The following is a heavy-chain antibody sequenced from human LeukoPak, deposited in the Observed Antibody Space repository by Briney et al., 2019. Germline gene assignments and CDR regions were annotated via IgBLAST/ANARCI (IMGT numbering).Heavy chain of an antibody. Sequence: GRSLRLSCAASGFTFSSYAMHWVRQAPGKGLEWVAVISYDGSNKYYADSVKGRFTISRDNSKNTLYLQMNSLRAEDTALYYCARGDDSSGWRGAAFDIWGQGTMVTVSS. D-gene: IGHD6-19*01. CDR2: ISYDGSNK. V-gene: IGHV3-30-3*01. CDR1: GFTFSSYA. CDR3: ARGDDSSGWRGAAFDI. J-gene: IGHJ3*02.